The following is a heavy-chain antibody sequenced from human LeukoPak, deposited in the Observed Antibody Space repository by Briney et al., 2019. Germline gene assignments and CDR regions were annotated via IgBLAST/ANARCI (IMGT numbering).Heavy chain of an antibody. CDR3: ARGSGDMTTFY. CDR1: GGSISSSSYY. V-gene: IGHV4-39*07. CDR2: IYYSGST. Sequence: PSETLSLTCTVSGGSISSSSYYWGWIRQPPGKGLGWIGRIYYSGSTYYNPSLKSRVTISVDTSKNQFSLKLSSVTAADTAVYYCARGSGDMTTFYWGQGTLVTVSS. D-gene: IGHD3-16*01. J-gene: IGHJ4*02.